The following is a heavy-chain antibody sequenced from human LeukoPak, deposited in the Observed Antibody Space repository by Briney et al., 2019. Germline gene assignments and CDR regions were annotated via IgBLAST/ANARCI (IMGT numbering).Heavy chain of an antibody. J-gene: IGHJ4*02. Sequence: SETLSLTCTVSGGSISTSYWTWIRQPAGKGLEWIGRIYTSGATNYNPSLKSRLTMSIDTSKKQFSLKLTSVTAADTAVYYCARNERDMVRGVYTYYFDYWGQGTLVTVSS. D-gene: IGHD3-10*01. CDR1: GGSISTSY. CDR3: ARNERDMVRGVYTYYFDY. CDR2: IYTSGAT. V-gene: IGHV4-4*07.